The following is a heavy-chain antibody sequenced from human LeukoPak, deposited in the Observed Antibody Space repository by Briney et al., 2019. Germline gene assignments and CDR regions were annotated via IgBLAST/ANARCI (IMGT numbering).Heavy chain of an antibody. D-gene: IGHD3-22*01. CDR1: GFTFSSYA. CDR3: ARLWYGDSSGYYPPGHFDY. Sequence: AGGSLRLSCAASGFTFSSYAMSWVRQAPGKGLEWVSAISGSGGSTYYADSVKGRFTISRDNSKNTLYLQMNSLRAEDTAVYYCARLWYGDSSGYYPPGHFDYWGQGTLVTVSS. V-gene: IGHV3-23*01. CDR2: ISGSGGST. J-gene: IGHJ4*02.